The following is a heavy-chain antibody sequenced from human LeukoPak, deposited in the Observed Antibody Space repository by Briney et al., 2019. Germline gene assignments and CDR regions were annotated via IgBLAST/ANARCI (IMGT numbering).Heavy chain of an antibody. CDR1: GFTFSSYW. CDR3: ARDRARRITMVRGDGFDP. D-gene: IGHD3-10*01. CDR2: VNSDGSST. J-gene: IGHJ5*02. V-gene: IGHV3-74*01. Sequence: GGSLRLSCAASGFTFSSYWMHWVRQAPGKGLVWVSRVNSDGSSTTYADSVKGRFTISRDNAKNTLYLQMNSLRAEDTAVYYCARDRARRITMVRGDGFDPWGQGTLVTVSS.